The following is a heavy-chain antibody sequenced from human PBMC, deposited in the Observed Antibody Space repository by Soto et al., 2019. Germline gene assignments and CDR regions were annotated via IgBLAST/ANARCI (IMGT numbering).Heavy chain of an antibody. Sequence: GGSLRLSCAASGFTVSSNYMSWVRQAPGKGLEWVSVIYSGGSTYYADSVKGRFTISRDNPKNTLYLQMNSLRAEDTAVYYCARTIVATIHDAFDIWGQGTMVTVSS. J-gene: IGHJ3*02. V-gene: IGHV3-53*01. CDR3: ARTIVATIHDAFDI. D-gene: IGHD5-12*01. CDR1: GFTVSSNY. CDR2: IYSGGST.